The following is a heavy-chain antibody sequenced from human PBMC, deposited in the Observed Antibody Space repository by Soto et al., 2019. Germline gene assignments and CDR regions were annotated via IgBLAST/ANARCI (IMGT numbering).Heavy chain of an antibody. Sequence: PSETLSLTCAVSGGSISSGGYSWSWIRQPPGKGLEWIGYMYHSGSTYYNPSLKSRVTISIDRSKNQFSLKLSSVTAADTAVYYGATKPAMVPPFDYGAKEP. CDR3: ATKPAMVPPFDY. J-gene: IGHJ4*01. V-gene: IGHV4-30-2*01. CDR1: GGSISSGGYS. D-gene: IGHD5-18*01. CDR2: MYHSGST.